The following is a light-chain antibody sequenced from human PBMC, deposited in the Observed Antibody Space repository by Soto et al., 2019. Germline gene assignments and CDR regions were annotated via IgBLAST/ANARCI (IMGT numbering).Light chain of an antibody. Sequence: IVLTQSPATLSLSSGERDSLSCRASQTVGITLAWYQQRPGQAPRLLIYDASSRAAGFPARFSGGGSGTDFTLTISSLEPDDFAVYYCQQRFAWPLTFGGGTKVEIK. CDR2: DAS. CDR3: QQRFAWPLT. CDR1: QTVGIT. J-gene: IGKJ4*01. V-gene: IGKV3-11*01.